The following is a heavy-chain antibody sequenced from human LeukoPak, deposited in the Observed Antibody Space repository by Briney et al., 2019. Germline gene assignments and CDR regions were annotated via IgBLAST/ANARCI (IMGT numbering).Heavy chain of an antibody. CDR1: GYTFTGYY. Sequence: ASVKVSCKASGYTFTGYYMHWVRQAPGQRLEWMGWINAGNGNTKYSQKFQGRVTITRDTSASTAYMELSSLRSEDTAVYYRAKDRIQLWKEEVDYWGQGTLVTVSS. V-gene: IGHV1-3*01. CDR2: INAGNGNT. J-gene: IGHJ4*02. D-gene: IGHD5-18*01. CDR3: AKDRIQLWKEEVDY.